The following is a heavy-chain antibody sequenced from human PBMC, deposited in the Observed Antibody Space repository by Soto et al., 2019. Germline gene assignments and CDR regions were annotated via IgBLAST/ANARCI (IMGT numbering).Heavy chain of an antibody. D-gene: IGHD6-13*01. CDR3: GTGSSWTKVES. CDR2: IIPIFGPA. V-gene: IGHV1-69*01. Sequence: QVQLVQSGAEVKKPGSSVKVSCKASGGTLSRSAISWVRQAPGQGLEWMGGIIPIFGPAIYEQKCRGRASIIGDESTKTAYREMSSLRSEDTAGYYCGTGSSWTKVESWGQGTLVTVSS. J-gene: IGHJ4*02. CDR1: GGTLSRSA.